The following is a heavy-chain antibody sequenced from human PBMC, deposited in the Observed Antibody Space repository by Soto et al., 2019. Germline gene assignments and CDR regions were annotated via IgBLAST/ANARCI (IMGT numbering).Heavy chain of an antibody. Sequence: AETLARTCPVSGGAISTYYWTWIRQTAGKGLEWIGRIYSSGSTKYNPDLQIRVTMSLDTSNNQFSLRLTSVTAADTAVYYCARGQRLSEWFDPWGQGTLVTVSS. J-gene: IGHJ5*02. V-gene: IGHV4-4*07. CDR3: ARGQRLSEWFDP. D-gene: IGHD2-15*01. CDR1: GGAISTYY. CDR2: IYSSGST.